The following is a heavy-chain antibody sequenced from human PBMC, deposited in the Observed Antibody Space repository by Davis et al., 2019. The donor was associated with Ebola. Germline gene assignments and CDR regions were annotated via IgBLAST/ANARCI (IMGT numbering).Heavy chain of an antibody. Sequence: GGSLRLSCAASGFVFSSYVMSWVRRAPGKGLEWVSTLGLSADTYYADSVKGRLTISRDNSKNTLHLQMNSLRVEDTAIYYCAKDTTNVWFDVWGQGTMVTVSS. CDR2: LGLSADT. CDR1: GFVFSSYV. D-gene: IGHD1-26*01. J-gene: IGHJ3*01. CDR3: AKDTTNVWFDV. V-gene: IGHV3-23*01.